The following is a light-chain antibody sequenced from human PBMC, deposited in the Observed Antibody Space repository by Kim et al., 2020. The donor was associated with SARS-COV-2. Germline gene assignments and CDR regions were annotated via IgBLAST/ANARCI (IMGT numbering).Light chain of an antibody. Sequence: VSPGRTATIPCSGDALPKQYAYWYQQRPGQAPVLVIYKDTERPSGIPERFSGSSSGTTVTLTISGVQAEDEADYYCQSTDSSGTYVFGTGTKVTVL. CDR1: ALPKQY. CDR2: KDT. V-gene: IGLV3-25*03. CDR3: QSTDSSGTYV. J-gene: IGLJ1*01.